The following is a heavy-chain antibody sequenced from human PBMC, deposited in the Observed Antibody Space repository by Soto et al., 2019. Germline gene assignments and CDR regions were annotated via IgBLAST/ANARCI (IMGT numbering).Heavy chain of an antibody. V-gene: IGHV4-39*01. J-gene: IGHJ4*02. Sequence: SETLSLTCTVSGGSISSSSYYWGWIRQPPGKGLEWIGSIYYSGSTYYNPSLKSRVTISVDTSKNQFSLKLSSVTAADTAVYYCARAKNCSGGSCYPYYFDDWGQGTRVTVSS. CDR1: GGSISSSSYY. CDR2: IYYSGST. CDR3: ARAKNCSGGSCYPYYFDD. D-gene: IGHD2-15*01.